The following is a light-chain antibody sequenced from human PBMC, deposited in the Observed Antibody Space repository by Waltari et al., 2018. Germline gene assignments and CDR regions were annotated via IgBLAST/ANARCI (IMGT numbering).Light chain of an antibody. CDR3: SSYTSSITYV. V-gene: IGLV2-14*01. J-gene: IGLJ1*01. Sequence: QSAPTQPASVSGSPGQSITISCTGTSSDVGGHNAFSWYQQHPGKAPKLMIYDVTNRPSGVSNRFSGSKSGNTASLTISGLQAEDEADYYCSSYTSSITYVFGTGTKVTVL. CDR1: SSDVGGHNA. CDR2: DVT.